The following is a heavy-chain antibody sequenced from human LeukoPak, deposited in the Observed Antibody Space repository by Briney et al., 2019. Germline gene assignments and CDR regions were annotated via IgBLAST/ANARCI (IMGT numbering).Heavy chain of an antibody. CDR3: ATGAPWSPRWGVGEYFQH. Sequence: GGSLRLSCAASGFTFSNAWMNWVRQAPARALEWVVRNKRNSDGGTTDYAAPVKGRVIISRDDSKSTLYLQMNSLKTENTAVYYCATGAPWSPRWGVGEYFQHWGQGTLVTVSS. D-gene: IGHD4-23*01. CDR2: NKRNSDGGTT. CDR1: GFTFSNAW. J-gene: IGHJ1*01. V-gene: IGHV3-15*01.